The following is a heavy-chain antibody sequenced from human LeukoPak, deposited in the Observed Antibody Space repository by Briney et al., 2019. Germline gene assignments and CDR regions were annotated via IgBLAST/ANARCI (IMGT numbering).Heavy chain of an antibody. D-gene: IGHD3-3*01. CDR1: GFTFSSYE. V-gene: IGHV3-48*03. J-gene: IGHJ4*02. Sequence: PGGSLRLSCAASGFTFSSYEMDWVRQAPGKGLEWVAHISSSGRYIDYADSVKGRITISRDNAKKSVDLQMNSLKTEDTAVYYCARDHTPFWSGFIVGAYWGQGTRVTVSS. CDR3: ARDHTPFWSGFIVGAY. CDR2: ISSSGRYI.